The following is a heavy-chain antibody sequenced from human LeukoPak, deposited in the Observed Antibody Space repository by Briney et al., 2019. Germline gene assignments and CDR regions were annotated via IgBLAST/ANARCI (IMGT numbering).Heavy chain of an antibody. J-gene: IGHJ4*02. Sequence: GGSLRLSCAASGFTFSNSGMSWVRQAPGKGLEWVSAINGSASNTYYADSVKGRFTISRDNSKNTLFLQMYSLRAEDTAVYYCANHRLAAAGIRYLDYWGQGTLVTASS. CDR1: GFTFSNSG. CDR2: INGSASNT. CDR3: ANHRLAAAGIRYLDY. D-gene: IGHD6-13*01. V-gene: IGHV3-23*01.